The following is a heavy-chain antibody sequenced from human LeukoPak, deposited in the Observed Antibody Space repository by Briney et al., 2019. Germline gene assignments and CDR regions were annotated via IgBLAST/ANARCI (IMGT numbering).Heavy chain of an antibody. J-gene: IGHJ4*02. CDR3: TTDGLGSSGYFDY. D-gene: IGHD3-22*01. CDR2: FDPEDGET. CDR1: GYTLTELS. Sequence: ASVKVSCKVSGYTLTELSMHWVRQAPGKGLEWMGGFDPEDGETIYAQKFQGRVTMTEDTSTDTAYMELSSLRSEDTAVYYCTTDGLGSSGYFDYWGQGTLVTVSS. V-gene: IGHV1-24*01.